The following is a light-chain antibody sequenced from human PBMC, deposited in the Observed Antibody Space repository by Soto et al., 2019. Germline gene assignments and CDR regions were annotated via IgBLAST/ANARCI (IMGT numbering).Light chain of an antibody. CDR2: EAS. CDR1: QSISRW. V-gene: IGKV1-5*01. J-gene: IGKJ1*01. Sequence: DIPMTQAPATLSASLPDPSPLTFRSSQSISRWSTWYQQKPGKAPKLLIYEASSLESGAPSRFSGSGSGTEFTLTIGCLQPDDFATYYCQQYNSYSGAFGEGTKADIK. CDR3: QQYNSYSGA.